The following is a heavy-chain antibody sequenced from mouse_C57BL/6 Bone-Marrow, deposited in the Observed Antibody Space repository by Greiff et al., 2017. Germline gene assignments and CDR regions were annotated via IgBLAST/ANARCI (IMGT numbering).Heavy chain of an antibody. CDR3: ARHGNYVFFDY. D-gene: IGHD2-1*01. Sequence: TFTADTSSNTAYMQLSSLTTEDSAIYYCARHGNYVFFDYWGQGTTLTVSS. J-gene: IGHJ2*01. V-gene: IGHV1-9*01.